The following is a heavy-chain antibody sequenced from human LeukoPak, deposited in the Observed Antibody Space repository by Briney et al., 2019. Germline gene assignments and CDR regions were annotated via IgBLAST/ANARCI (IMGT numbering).Heavy chain of an antibody. V-gene: IGHV3-23*01. J-gene: IGHJ4*02. CDR3: AKVRCRVWGSYRYFDY. CDR2: ISGSGGST. CDR1: GFTFSSYA. D-gene: IGHD3-16*02. Sequence: GGSLRLSCAASGFTFSSYAMSWVRQAPGKGLEWVSAISGSGGSTYYADSVKGRFTISRDNSKNTLYLQMNSLRAEDTAVYYCAKVRCRVWGSYRYFDYWRQGTLVTVSS.